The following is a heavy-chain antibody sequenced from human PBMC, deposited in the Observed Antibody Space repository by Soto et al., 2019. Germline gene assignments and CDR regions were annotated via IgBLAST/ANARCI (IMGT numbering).Heavy chain of an antibody. V-gene: IGHV1-18*01. J-gene: IGHJ5*02. CDR3: ARHHGPTTSENWLDP. CDR2: ISTYSGDT. CDR1: GYTFFTYD. D-gene: IGHD5-12*01. Sequence: ASVKVSCKASGYTFFTYDISWVRQAPGQGLEWMGWISTYSGDTKYAQKFQGRVTMTTDTSTTTAYLELRSLRSDDTAVYYCARHHGPTTSENWLDPWGQGTRGTVS.